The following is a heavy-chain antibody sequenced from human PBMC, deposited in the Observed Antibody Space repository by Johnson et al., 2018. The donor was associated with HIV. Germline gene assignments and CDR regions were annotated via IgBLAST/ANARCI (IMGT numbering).Heavy chain of an antibody. D-gene: IGHD1-26*01. Sequence: VQLVESGGDLVQPGGSLKLSCAASAFAFSDSAIHWVRQASGKGLEWVGRIRSKGYTYATAYAASMKGRFTISRDDSENTAYLQMNSLKTEDTAVYYCYRVGFGWELLPAFDMWGQGTLVTVSS. CDR1: AFAFSDSA. CDR2: IRSKGYTYAT. J-gene: IGHJ3*02. V-gene: IGHV3-73*01. CDR3: YRVGFGWELLPAFDM.